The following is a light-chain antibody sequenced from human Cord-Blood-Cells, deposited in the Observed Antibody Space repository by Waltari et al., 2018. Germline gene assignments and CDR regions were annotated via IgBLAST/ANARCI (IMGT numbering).Light chain of an antibody. V-gene: IGLV2-8*01. CDR1: SSDVGGYNY. Sequence: QSALTQPPSASGSPEQSVPISCTGTSSDVGGYNYVSWYQQHPGKAPKLMICEVSKRPSGVPDRFSGSKSGNTASLTVSGLQAEDEADYYCSSYAGSNNFVFGTGTKVTVL. CDR3: SSYAGSNNFV. CDR2: EVS. J-gene: IGLJ1*01.